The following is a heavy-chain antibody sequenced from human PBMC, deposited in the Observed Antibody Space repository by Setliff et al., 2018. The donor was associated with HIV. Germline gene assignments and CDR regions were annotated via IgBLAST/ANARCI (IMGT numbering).Heavy chain of an antibody. D-gene: IGHD3-10*01. CDR3: ARDFGGRWTFDS. V-gene: IGHV1-46*01. CDR1: GYTFTSDR. CDR2: ITPSDGNT. Sequence: GASVKVSCKASGYTFTSDRLHWVRQAPGQGLEWMGMITPSDGNTNYEQKFQGRVTMTGDTSTTTVYMELSSLTPEDTAIYYCARDFGGRWTFDSWGQGTLVTVSS. J-gene: IGHJ4*02.